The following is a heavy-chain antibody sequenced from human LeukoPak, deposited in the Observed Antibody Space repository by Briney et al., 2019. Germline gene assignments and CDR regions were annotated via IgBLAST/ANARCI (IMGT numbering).Heavy chain of an antibody. J-gene: IGHJ4*02. CDR1: GYTFISYG. CDR3: ARDFALVVPASGY. Sequence: ASVKVSCKASGYTFISYGISWVRQAPGQGLEWLGWINTHNGDTKYEQKFQGRVTMTTDTSTSTAYMELRSLRSDDTAVYYCARDFALVVPASGYWGQGTLVTVSS. V-gene: IGHV1-18*01. CDR2: INTHNGDT. D-gene: IGHD2-2*01.